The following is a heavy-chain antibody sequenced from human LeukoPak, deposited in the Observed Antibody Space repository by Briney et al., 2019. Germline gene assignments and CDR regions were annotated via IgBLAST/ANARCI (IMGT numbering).Heavy chain of an antibody. V-gene: IGHV4-39*01. D-gene: IGHD1-26*01. J-gene: IGHJ4*02. CDR2: IHYSGNT. CDR3: ASLLFSGSYFFDY. Sequence: SETLSLTCTVSGGSISNSSYYWGWIRQPPGKGLGWIGSIHYSGNTYYNPSLKSRVTISVDTSKNKFSLELSSVTAADTAVYYCASLLFSGSYFFDYWGQGTLVTVSS. CDR1: GGSISNSSYY.